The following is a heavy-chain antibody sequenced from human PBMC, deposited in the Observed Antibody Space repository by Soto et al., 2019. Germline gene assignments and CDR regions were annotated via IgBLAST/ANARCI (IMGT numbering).Heavy chain of an antibody. D-gene: IGHD2-2*01. V-gene: IGHV1-46*01. J-gene: IGHJ6*02. CDR2: INPTIGST. Sequence: QVHLVQSGAEVKKPGASVKVSCKASGYTVTSYYAHWVRQAPGQGLEWLGTINPTIGSTTYAQKFQGRVTMTRDTSTNTLYMELTSLTSGDTAVYYCARAGIAYCSSTTCFLYYYVMDVWGQGTTVTVSS. CDR1: GYTVTSYY. CDR3: ARAGIAYCSSTTCFLYYYVMDV.